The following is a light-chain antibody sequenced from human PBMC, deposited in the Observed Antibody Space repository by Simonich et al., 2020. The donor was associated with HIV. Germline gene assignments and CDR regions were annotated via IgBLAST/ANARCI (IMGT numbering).Light chain of an antibody. J-gene: IGKJ4*01. Sequence: DIVMTQSPDSLAVSLGERATINCKSSQSILYSSNNKNFLAWYQQKPGQPPELLIYWASTRESGVPDRFSGSGSGTDFTLTISGLQAEDVAVYYCQQYYGTPLAFGGGTKVEVK. CDR1: QSILYSSNNKNF. CDR3: QQYYGTPLA. V-gene: IGKV4-1*01. CDR2: WAS.